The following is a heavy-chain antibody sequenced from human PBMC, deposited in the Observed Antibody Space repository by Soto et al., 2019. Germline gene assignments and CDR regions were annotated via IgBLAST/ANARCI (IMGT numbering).Heavy chain of an antibody. D-gene: IGHD3-22*01. J-gene: IGHJ6*02. CDR1: GFTFSTYW. CDR3: ARGWGYFGSSGFPYLYAMDV. Sequence: GGSLRLSCAASGFTFSTYWMSWVRQAPGKGLEWVANIKEDGSEKYYVDSVEGRFTISRDNAKNSLHLQMTSLRAEDTALYYCARGWGYFGSSGFPYLYAMDVWGQGTTVTVSS. CDR2: IKEDGSEK. V-gene: IGHV3-7*01.